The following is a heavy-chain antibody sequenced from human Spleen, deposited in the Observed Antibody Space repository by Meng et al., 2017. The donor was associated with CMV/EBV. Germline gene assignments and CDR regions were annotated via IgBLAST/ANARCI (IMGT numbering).Heavy chain of an antibody. Sequence: SETLSLTCTVSGDSIGTYYWSWIRQSPGKGLEWIGYISLSGSTKYNPSLKSRVTISVDTSKNQFSLKLSSVTAADTAVYYCARSFGVVITNYYYYGMDVWGQGTTVTVSS. CDR2: ISLSGST. CDR3: ARSFGVVITNYYYYGMDV. V-gene: IGHV4-59*12. CDR1: GDSIGTYY. D-gene: IGHD3-3*01. J-gene: IGHJ6*02.